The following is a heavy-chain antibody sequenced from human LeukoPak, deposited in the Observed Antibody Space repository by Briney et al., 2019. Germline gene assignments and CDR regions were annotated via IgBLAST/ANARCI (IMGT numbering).Heavy chain of an antibody. D-gene: IGHD6-13*01. CDR3: ARDRTRIAAAALWWFDP. Sequence: GGSLRLSCAASGFTFSSLWMTWVRQAPGKGLEWVAVISYDGSNKYYADSVKGRFTISRDNSKNTLYLQMNSLRAEDTAVYYCARDRTRIAAAALWWFDPWGQGTLVTVSS. CDR1: GFTFSSLW. J-gene: IGHJ5*02. V-gene: IGHV3-30*01. CDR2: ISYDGSNK.